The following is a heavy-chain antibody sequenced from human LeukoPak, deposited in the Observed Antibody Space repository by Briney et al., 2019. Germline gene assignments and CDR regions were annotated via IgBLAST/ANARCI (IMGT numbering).Heavy chain of an antibody. J-gene: IGHJ3*02. D-gene: IGHD6-19*01. CDR2: IKQDGSEK. CDR3: ARDRRIAVAGHDAFDI. Sequence: PGGSLRLSCAASGFTFSSYWMSWVRQAPGKGLEWVANIKQDGSEKYYVDSVKGRFTISRDNAKNSLYLQMNSLRAEDTAVYYCARDRRIAVAGHDAFDIWGQGTMVTVSS. V-gene: IGHV3-7*01. CDR1: GFTFSSYW.